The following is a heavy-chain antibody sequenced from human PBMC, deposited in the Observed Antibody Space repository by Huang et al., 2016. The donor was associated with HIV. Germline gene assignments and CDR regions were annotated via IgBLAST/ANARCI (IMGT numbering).Heavy chain of an antibody. D-gene: IGHD5-12*01. Sequence: QVQLVESGGGVVQPGRSLRLSCAASRFTFSNYAMHWVRQAQVKGLEWVAVISYDGSNKYYADSVKGRFTISRDNSKNTLYLQMNSLRAEETAVYYCARDLWLRDLYYYYYMDVWGKGTTVTVSS. J-gene: IGHJ6*03. CDR2: ISYDGSNK. CDR3: ARDLWLRDLYYYYYMDV. CDR1: RFTFSNYA. V-gene: IGHV3-30-3*01.